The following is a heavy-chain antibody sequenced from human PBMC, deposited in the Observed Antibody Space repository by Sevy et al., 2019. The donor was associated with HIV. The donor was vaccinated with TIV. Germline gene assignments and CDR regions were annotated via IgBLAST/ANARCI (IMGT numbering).Heavy chain of an antibody. D-gene: IGHD2-2*03. CDR1: GFTFSSYE. J-gene: IGHJ5*02. Sequence: GGSLRLSCAASGFTFSSYEMNWVRQAPGKGLEWVSYISSSGSTIYYAYSVKGRFTISRDNAKNSLYLQMNSLRAEDTAVYYCARDLMGIVVVPAATIWFDPWGQGTLVTVSS. V-gene: IGHV3-48*03. CDR3: ARDLMGIVVVPAATIWFDP. CDR2: ISSSGSTI.